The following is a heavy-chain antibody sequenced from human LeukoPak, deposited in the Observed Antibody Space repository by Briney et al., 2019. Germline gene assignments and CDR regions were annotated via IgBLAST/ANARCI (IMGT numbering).Heavy chain of an antibody. V-gene: IGHV3-33*06. CDR1: GFTFSNYG. J-gene: IGHJ4*02. D-gene: IGHD6-19*01. CDR2: IWPDGSNK. CDR3: AKERNLEIAVAGTIFDY. Sequence: PGGSLRLPCAASGFTFSNYGLHWVRQAPGKGLEWVAVIWPDGSNKYYAGSVKGRFTIPRDDSKNTLYLQMNSLRAEDSAVYYCAKERNLEIAVAGTIFDYWGQGTLVTVSS.